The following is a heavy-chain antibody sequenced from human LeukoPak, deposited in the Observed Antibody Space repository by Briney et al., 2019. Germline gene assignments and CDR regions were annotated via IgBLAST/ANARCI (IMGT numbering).Heavy chain of an antibody. V-gene: IGHV1-18*01. Sequence: GASVKVSCKASGYTFTSYGISWVRQAPGQGLEWMGWISAYNGNTNYAQKFQGRVTMTEDTSTDTAYMELSSLRSEDTAVYYCATGDGDYGLGRFWGQGTLVTVSS. D-gene: IGHD4-17*01. CDR2: ISAYNGNT. J-gene: IGHJ4*02. CDR1: GYTFTSYG. CDR3: ATGDGDYGLGRF.